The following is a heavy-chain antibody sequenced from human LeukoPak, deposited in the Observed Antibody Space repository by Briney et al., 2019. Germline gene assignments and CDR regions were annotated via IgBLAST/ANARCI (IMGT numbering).Heavy chain of an antibody. CDR3: AGVFSGRRPFEL. V-gene: IGHV4-59*01. J-gene: IGHJ4*02. CDR1: GVSINDYS. Sequence: PSETLSLTCTVSGVSINDYSWNRLRQPPGKGLEWIGYIYYRGATNSNPSLRSRVTTSIDTSRTQFSLKLSSVTAADTAVYYCAGVFSGRRPFELWGQGTLVTVSS. CDR2: IYYRGAT. D-gene: IGHD3-10*01.